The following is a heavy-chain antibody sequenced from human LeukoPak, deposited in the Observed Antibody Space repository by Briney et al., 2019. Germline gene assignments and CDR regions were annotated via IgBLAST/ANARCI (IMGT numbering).Heavy chain of an antibody. J-gene: IGHJ4*02. D-gene: IGHD6-13*01. V-gene: IGHV2-5*02. CDR1: GFSLSTSGVG. Sequence: SGPTLVKPTQTLTLTCTFSGFSLSTSGVGVGWIRQPPGKALEWLALIYWDDDKRYSPSLKRRLTITKDTSKNQVVLTMTNMDPVDTATYYCAHRRGTAAAGGGTFDYWGQGTLVTVSS. CDR3: AHRRGTAAAGGGTFDY. CDR2: IYWDDDK.